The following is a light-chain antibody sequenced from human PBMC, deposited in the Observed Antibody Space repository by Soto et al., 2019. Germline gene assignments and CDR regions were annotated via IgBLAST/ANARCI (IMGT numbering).Light chain of an antibody. Sequence: IQLTQTTSFLSASVGDRVTITCRASQGISTFLAWYQQKPGTAPKLLIYSASTLQNGVPSRFSGSGSGAEFTLTISSLQPEGFATYYCQQFSIYPKSFGPVAKVDIK. V-gene: IGKV1-9*01. CDR1: QGISTF. CDR2: SAS. CDR3: QQFSIYPKS. J-gene: IGKJ3*01.